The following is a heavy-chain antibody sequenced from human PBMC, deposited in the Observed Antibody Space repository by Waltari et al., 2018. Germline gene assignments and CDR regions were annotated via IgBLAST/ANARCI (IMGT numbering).Heavy chain of an antibody. CDR3: ARSRAGTPKSGAFDI. V-gene: IGHV4-59*11. J-gene: IGHJ3*02. CDR1: GGSISSHY. D-gene: IGHD6-19*01. CDR2: IYYSGST. Sequence: QVQLQESGPGLVKPSETLSLTCTVSGGSISSHYWSWIRQPPGKGLEWIGYIYYSGSTNDNPALESRITMSVETSKNQFALKLRSVTAADTGVYYCARSRAGTPKSGAFDIWGQGTMVTVSS.